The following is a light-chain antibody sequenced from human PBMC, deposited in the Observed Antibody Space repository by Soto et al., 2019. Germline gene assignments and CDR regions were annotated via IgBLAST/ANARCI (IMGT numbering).Light chain of an antibody. CDR2: AAA. Sequence: DIQMTQSPSSLSASVGDRVTITCRASQSIRSHLNWYQQKPGKAPKLLIYAAASLQSGVPSRFSGSASGTDFTLTMSSLQPEDSATYFCQQSYKTPYTFGQGTKLEI. CDR1: QSIRSH. CDR3: QQSYKTPYT. J-gene: IGKJ2*01. V-gene: IGKV1-39*01.